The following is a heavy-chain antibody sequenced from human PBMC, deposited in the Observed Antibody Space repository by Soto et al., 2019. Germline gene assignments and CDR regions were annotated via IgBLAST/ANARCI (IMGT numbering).Heavy chain of an antibody. CDR2: IYYSGST. D-gene: IGHD1-1*01. Sequence: SETLSLTCTVSGGSISSSSYYWGWIRQPPGKGLEWIGSIYYSGSTYYNPSLKSRVTISVDTSKNQFSLKLSSVTAADTAVYYCARQGTTGTTDNWFDPWGQGTLVTVSS. J-gene: IGHJ5*02. V-gene: IGHV4-39*01. CDR3: ARQGTTGTTDNWFDP. CDR1: GGSISSSSYY.